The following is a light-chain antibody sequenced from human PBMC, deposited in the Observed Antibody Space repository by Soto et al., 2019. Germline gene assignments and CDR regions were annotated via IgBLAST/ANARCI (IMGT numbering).Light chain of an antibody. CDR1: SGSIANSY. V-gene: IGLV6-57*04. CDR2: EDD. CDR3: HSYDKNYVT. J-gene: IGLJ2*01. Sequence: NFMLTQPHSVSESPGKTVTISCTRSSGSIANSYVQWFQQRPGSAPTTVIYEDDQRPSGVPERFSGSIDSSSNSASLTISGLETEDEDAYYCHSYDKNYVTFGGGTKRPVL.